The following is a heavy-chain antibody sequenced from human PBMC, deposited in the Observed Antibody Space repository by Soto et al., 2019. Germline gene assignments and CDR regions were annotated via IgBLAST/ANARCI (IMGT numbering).Heavy chain of an antibody. J-gene: IGHJ4*02. CDR1: GGSISSSNW. V-gene: IGHV4-4*02. CDR3: ARDQDPRLKGVGSGDFDY. D-gene: IGHD3-10*01. CDR2: IYHSGST. Sequence: QVQLQESGPGLVKPSGTLSLTCAVSGGSISSSNWWSWVRQPPGKGLEWIGEIYHSGSTNYNPSLKNRVTISVDKSKNTLYLQMNSLRPEDTAVYYCARDQDPRLKGVGSGDFDYWGQGTLVTVSS.